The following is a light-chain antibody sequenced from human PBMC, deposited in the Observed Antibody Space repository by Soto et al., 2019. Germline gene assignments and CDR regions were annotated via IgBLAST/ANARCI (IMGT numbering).Light chain of an antibody. CDR2: DVS. CDR3: GSYDGGYSYV. J-gene: IGLJ1*01. Sequence: QSALTRPRSVSGSPGQSVTVSCIGTSSDDCDYNSVSWYQHHSSKAPKVRIYDVSKRPAGGPDRFSAANTGKTACLTIYGLQAEDEADYYCGSYDGGYSYVFGSRTKVTV. V-gene: IGLV2-11*01. CDR1: SSDDCDYNS.